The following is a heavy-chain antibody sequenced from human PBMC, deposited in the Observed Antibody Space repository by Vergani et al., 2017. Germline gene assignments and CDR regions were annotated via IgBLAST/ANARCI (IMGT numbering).Heavy chain of an antibody. CDR3: ARLRASSPHAFDI. J-gene: IGHJ3*02. V-gene: IGHV4-31*03. CDR1: GGSISSGGYY. CDR2: IYYSGST. Sequence: QVQLQESGPGLVKPSQTLSLTCTVSGGSISSGGYYWSWIRQHPGQGLDWIGYIYYSGSTYYNPSLESRVTISVDTSKNQFSLKLSSVTAADTAVYYCARLRASSPHAFDIWGQGTMVTVSS.